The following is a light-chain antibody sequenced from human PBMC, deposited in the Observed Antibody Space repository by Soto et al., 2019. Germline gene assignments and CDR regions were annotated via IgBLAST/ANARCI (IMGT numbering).Light chain of an antibody. Sequence: EIVMTQSPATLSVSPGERATLSCRASQSISSNLAWYQRRPGQAPRLLIYGASARATGIPARFSGSGSGTELTLTISSLQAEDCAVYYCQQYNNWRPYTFGQGTKVEIK. CDR2: GAS. CDR3: QQYNNWRPYT. J-gene: IGKJ2*01. V-gene: IGKV3-15*01. CDR1: QSISSN.